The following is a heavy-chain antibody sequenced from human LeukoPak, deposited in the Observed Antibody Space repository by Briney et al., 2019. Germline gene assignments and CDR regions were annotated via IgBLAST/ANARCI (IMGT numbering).Heavy chain of an antibody. J-gene: IGHJ4*02. V-gene: IGHV4-34*01. CDR2: VNHSGTT. CDR1: GASFSGYY. CDR3: VRGQEDWDRQQRAVHFDY. D-gene: IGHD1/OR15-1a*01. Sequence: SSETLSLTCAVFGASFSGYYWTWIRQPPGKGLEWIGEVNHSGTTNYNPSLKSRVTISVDTSKNQFSLKLSSVTAADTAVYYCVRGQEDWDRQQRAVHFDYWGQGTLVTVSS.